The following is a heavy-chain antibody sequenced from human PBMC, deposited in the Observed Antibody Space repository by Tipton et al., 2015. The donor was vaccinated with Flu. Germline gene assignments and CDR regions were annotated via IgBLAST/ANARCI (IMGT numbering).Heavy chain of an antibody. Sequence: TLSLTCAVSGDSIRSDYFWGWIRQPPGKGMEWIATINRNGDTRYAPSHQSRLTIAGDTSKKQISLEMRSVTAAETAVYYCARRDCSNYVSDPKSWFDRWGRGTLVTVSS. CDR3: ARRDCSNYVSDPKSWFDR. J-gene: IGHJ5*02. V-gene: IGHV4-38-2*01. CDR2: INRNGDT. D-gene: IGHD4-11*01. CDR1: GDSIRSDYF.